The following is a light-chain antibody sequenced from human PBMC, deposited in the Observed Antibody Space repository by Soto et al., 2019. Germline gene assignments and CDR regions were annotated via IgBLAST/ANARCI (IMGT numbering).Light chain of an antibody. CDR3: QQYGSSPPLT. Sequence: EIVLTQSPGTLSLSPGERATLSCRASQSVSSSYLAWYQQKPGQAPRLLIYGASSRATGIPDRFIGCVSGIDFTLTISRLEPEDFVVYYCQQYGSSPPLTFGGGTKVEMK. J-gene: IGKJ4*01. CDR2: GAS. V-gene: IGKV3-20*01. CDR1: QSVSSSY.